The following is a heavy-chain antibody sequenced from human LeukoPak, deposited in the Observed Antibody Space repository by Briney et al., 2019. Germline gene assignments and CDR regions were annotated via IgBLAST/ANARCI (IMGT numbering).Heavy chain of an antibody. CDR3: ARDRYWFDP. Sequence: PGGSLRLSCAASGFTFSDYYMSWIRQAPGKGLEWVSYIRSSGSTIYYANSVKGRFTLSRDTAKNSLYLQMNSLRAEDTAVYYCARDRYWFDPWGQGTLVTVSS. CDR2: IRSSGSTI. J-gene: IGHJ5*02. CDR1: GFTFSDYY. V-gene: IGHV3-11*04. D-gene: IGHD3-16*02.